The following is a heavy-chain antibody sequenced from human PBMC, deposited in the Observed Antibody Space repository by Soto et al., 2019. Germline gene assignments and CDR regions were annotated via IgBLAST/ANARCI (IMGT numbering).Heavy chain of an antibody. J-gene: IGHJ4*02. CDR3: ARDHGYYDILTGYYRSYFDY. Sequence: GGSLRLSCAASGFTFSDYYMSWVRQAPGKGLEWVANIKQDGSEKYYVDSVKGRFTISRSNAKNSLYLQMNSLRAEDTAVYYCARDHGYYDILTGYYRSYFDYWGQGTLVTVSS. CDR1: GFTFSDYY. V-gene: IGHV3-7*01. D-gene: IGHD3-9*01. CDR2: IKQDGSEK.